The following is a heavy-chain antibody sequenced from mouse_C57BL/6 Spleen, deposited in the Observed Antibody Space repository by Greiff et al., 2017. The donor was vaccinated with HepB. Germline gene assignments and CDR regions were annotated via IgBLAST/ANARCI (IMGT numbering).Heavy chain of an antibody. D-gene: IGHD2-4*01. CDR3: ARTYYDYAFAY. J-gene: IGHJ3*01. Sequence: DVMLVESGGGLVKPGGSLKLSCAASGFTFSDYGMHWVRQAPEKGLEWVAYISSGSSTIYYADTVKGRFTISRDNAKNTLFLQMTSLRSEDTAMYYCARTYYDYAFAYWGQGTLVTVSA. V-gene: IGHV5-17*01. CDR1: GFTFSDYG. CDR2: ISSGSSTI.